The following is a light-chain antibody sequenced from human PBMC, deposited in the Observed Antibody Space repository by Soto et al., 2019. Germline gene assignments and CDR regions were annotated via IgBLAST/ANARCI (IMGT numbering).Light chain of an antibody. Sequence: QSVLTQPPSASGTPGQRVTISCSGSSSNIGSHTVNWYQQLPGTAPKLLIYSDNQRPSGVPGRFSGSKSGTSASLAISGLQSEDAADYCCAAWDDSLNGPVFGGGTKLTVL. CDR2: SDN. CDR1: SSNIGSHT. J-gene: IGLJ2*01. V-gene: IGLV1-44*01. CDR3: AAWDDSLNGPV.